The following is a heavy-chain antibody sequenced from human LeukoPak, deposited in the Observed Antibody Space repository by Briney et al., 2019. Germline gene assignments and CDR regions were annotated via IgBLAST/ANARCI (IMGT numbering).Heavy chain of an antibody. D-gene: IGHD5-18*01. CDR3: ARGRVGTWIQLWLPAYGMDV. CDR1: GYTFTNYA. V-gene: IGHV1-3*01. CDR2: INAGNGNT. Sequence: ASVKVSCKASGYTFTNYALHWVRQAPGQGLEWMGWINAGNGNTKYSQKFQGRVTITRDTSASTAYMELSSLRSEDTAVYYCARGRVGTWIQLWLPAYGMDVWGQGTTVTVSS. J-gene: IGHJ6*02.